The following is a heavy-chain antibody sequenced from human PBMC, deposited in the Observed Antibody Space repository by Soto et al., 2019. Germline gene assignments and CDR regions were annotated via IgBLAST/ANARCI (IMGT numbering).Heavy chain of an antibody. J-gene: IGHJ4*02. CDR2: IRSKANSYAT. CDR3: TKARDGSYSGY. Sequence: EVQLVESGGGLVQPGGSLKLSCAASGFTFSGSAMHWVRQASGKGLEWVGRIRSKANSYATAYAASVKGRFTISRDDSKNTAYLPMNSLNTEDAAVYYCTKARDGSYSGYWGQGTLVTVSS. CDR1: GFTFSGSA. V-gene: IGHV3-73*01. D-gene: IGHD1-26*01.